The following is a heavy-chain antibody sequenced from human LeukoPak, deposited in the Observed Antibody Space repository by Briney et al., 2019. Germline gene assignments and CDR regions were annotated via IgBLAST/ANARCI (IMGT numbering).Heavy chain of an antibody. CDR2: IYYSGST. CDR3: ARHGSGWYGGWFDP. V-gene: IGHV4-39*01. CDR1: DDSISSSTYY. J-gene: IGHJ5*02. D-gene: IGHD6-19*01. Sequence: SETLSLTCIISDDSISSSTYYWGWIRQPPGKGLEWIGSIYYSGSTYYNPSLKSRVTISVDTSKNQFSLKLSSVTAADTAVYYCARHGSGWYGGWFDPWGQGTLVTVSS.